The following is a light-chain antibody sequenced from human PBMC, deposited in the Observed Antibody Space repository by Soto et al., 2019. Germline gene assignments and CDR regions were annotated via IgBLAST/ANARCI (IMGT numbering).Light chain of an antibody. CDR1: QSVSVN. CDR3: QQYHDWPLT. V-gene: IGKV3-15*01. CDR2: GAS. Sequence: EIVLTQSPATLSVSPGERATLSCRASQSVSVNLAWYQQKPGQAPRLLIYGASTRATGIPAKFSGSGSGTELTLAISSLESEDFAVYYCQQYHDWPLTFGGGTKVDIK. J-gene: IGKJ4*01.